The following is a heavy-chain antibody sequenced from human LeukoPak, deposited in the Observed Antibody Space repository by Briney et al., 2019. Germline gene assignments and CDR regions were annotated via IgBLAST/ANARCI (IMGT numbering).Heavy chain of an antibody. J-gene: IGHJ4*02. CDR2: ISGSGGST. V-gene: IGHV3-23*01. D-gene: IGHD5-24*01. CDR1: GFTFSSYA. Sequence: GGSLRLSCAASGFTFSSYAMSWVRQAPGKGLEWVSAISGSGGSTYYADSVKGRFTISRDNSKNTLYLQMNSLRAEDTAVYYCAKVGARDGYKTYYFDYWGQGTLVTVSS. CDR3: AKVGARDGYKTYYFDY.